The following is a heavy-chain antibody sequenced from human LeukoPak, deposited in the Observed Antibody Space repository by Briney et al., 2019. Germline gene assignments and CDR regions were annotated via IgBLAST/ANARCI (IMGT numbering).Heavy chain of an antibody. CDR2: ISAYNGNA. J-gene: IGHJ6*02. CDR3: ATARRYVFDYYGMDV. V-gene: IGHV1-18*01. Sequence: GASVKVSCKASGYTFTSYGISWVRQAPGQGLEWMGWISAYNGNANYAQKLQGRVTMTTDTSTSTAYMELRSLRSDDTAVYYCATARRYVFDYYGMDVWGQGTTVTVSS. D-gene: IGHD5-12*01. CDR1: GYTFTSYG.